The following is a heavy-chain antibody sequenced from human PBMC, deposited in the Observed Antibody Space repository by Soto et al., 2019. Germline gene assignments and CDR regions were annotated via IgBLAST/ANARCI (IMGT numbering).Heavy chain of an antibody. CDR1: GFTFSSYA. J-gene: IGHJ6*02. Sequence: PGGSLRLSCAASGFTFSSYAMSWVRQAPGKGLEWVSAISGSGGSTYYADSVKGRFTISRDNSKNTLYLQMNSLRAEDTAVYYCAKSTVVVPAAMSYYYYGMDVWGQGTTVTVSS. V-gene: IGHV3-23*01. D-gene: IGHD2-2*01. CDR3: AKSTVVVPAAMSYYYYGMDV. CDR2: ISGSGGST.